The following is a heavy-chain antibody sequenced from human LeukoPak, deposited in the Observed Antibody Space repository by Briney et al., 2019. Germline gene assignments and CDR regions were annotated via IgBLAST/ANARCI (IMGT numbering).Heavy chain of an antibody. J-gene: IGHJ4*02. V-gene: IGHV1-2*06. D-gene: IGHD3-9*01. CDR3: ARDSGVLRYFDWPRHFDY. CDR2: INPNSGGT. CDR1: GYTFTGYY. Sequence: ASVKVSCKASGYTFTGYYMHWVRQAPGQGLEWMGRINPNSGGTNYAQKFQGRVTMTRDTSISTAYMELSRLRSDDTAVYYCARDSGVLRYFDWPRHFDYWGQGTLVTVSS.